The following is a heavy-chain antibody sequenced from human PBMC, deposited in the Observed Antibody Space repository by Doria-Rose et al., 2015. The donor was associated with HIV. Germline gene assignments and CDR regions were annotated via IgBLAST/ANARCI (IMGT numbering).Heavy chain of an antibody. V-gene: IGHV2-26*01. Sequence: SGPVLVKPTETLTLTCTVSGVSLSSPGMGVSWIRQPPGKALEWLAHTFSDDERSYKTSLTSKLTISRGTSKSQVVLTLTDMDPVDTATYYCARVKSSRWYHKYYFDFWGQGTLVIVSA. J-gene: IGHJ4*02. D-gene: IGHD6-13*01. CDR3: ARVKSSRWYHKYYFDF. CDR2: TFSDDER. CDR1: GVSLSSPGMG.